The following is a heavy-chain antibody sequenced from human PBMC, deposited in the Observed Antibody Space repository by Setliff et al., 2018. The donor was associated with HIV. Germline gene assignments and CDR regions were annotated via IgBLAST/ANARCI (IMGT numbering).Heavy chain of an antibody. CDR3: ARTYKNDSSDYRFDF. CDR1: GFSLTTSGMC. J-gene: IGHJ4*02. CDR2: IDWDDDK. D-gene: IGHD3-22*01. V-gene: IGHV2-70*17. Sequence: SGPTLVNPTQTLTLTCTFSGFSLTTSGMCISRVRQSPGKAPEWLGRIDWDDDKFYSTSLKTSLTTSKDTSKNQVGLTMTNMDPVDTATYYCARTYKNDSSDYRFDFWGPGTLVTVSS.